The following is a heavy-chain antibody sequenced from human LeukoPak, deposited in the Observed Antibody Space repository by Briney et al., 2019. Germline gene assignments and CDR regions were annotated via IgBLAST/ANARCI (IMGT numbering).Heavy chain of an antibody. V-gene: IGHV3-21*01. J-gene: IGHJ6*03. Sequence: GGSLRLSCAASGVTFSSYSMNWVRQAPGKGLEWVSSISSSSSDIYYADSVKGRFNISRDNAKNPLYLQMNSLRAEDTAVYYCARDTYYDYVWGSWDYYYYYMDVWGKGTTVTVSS. CDR2: ISSSSSDI. CDR1: GVTFSSYS. D-gene: IGHD3-16*01. CDR3: ARDTYYDYVWGSWDYYYYYMDV.